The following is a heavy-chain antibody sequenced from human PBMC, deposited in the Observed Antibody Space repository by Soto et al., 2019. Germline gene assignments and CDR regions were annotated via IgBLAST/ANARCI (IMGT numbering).Heavy chain of an antibody. CDR2: LYYGRSA. D-gene: IGHD3-22*01. V-gene: IGHV4-59*01. J-gene: IGHJ4*02. CDR3: ALRSMAVVPEY. Sequence: QVQLQESGPGLVKPSETLSLTCAVSGDSISSYYCMWIRQPPGKGLESIGYLYYGRSANYNPSLTSRVTLSVDTSTNQRSLTLSSMTAADTAVYSCALRSMAVVPEYWGQGTLVTVSS. CDR1: GDSISSYY.